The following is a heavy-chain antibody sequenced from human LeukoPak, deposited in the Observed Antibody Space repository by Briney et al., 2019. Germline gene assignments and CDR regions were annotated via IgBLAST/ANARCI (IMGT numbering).Heavy chain of an antibody. V-gene: IGHV3-7*01. CDR1: GFTFSSYW. J-gene: IGHJ4*02. D-gene: IGHD1-1*01. Sequence: GGSLRLSCAASGFTFSSYWMSWVRQAPGKGLESVANIHQDGSEKYYVDSVKGGFTISRDNAKNSLYLQMNSLRAEDTAVYYCARIRNWNDYFVWGQGTLVTVSS. CDR2: IHQDGSEK. CDR3: ARIRNWNDYFV.